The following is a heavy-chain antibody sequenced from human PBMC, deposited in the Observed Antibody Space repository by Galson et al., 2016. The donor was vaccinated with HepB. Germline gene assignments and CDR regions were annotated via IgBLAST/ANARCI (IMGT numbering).Heavy chain of an antibody. J-gene: IGHJ6*02. D-gene: IGHD2-8*01. V-gene: IGHV5-51*01. CDR2: IYPGDSET. Sequence: QSGAEVKKPGESLKISCKGSGYSFTSHRIAWVRQMPGKGPEWMGLIYPGDSETRYSPSFQGQVNISADKSTSTAFLQWSSLKASDTAMYYCARHQGHCIKGVCYKHFYYAMDVWGLGTTVTVSS. CDR3: ARHQGHCIKGVCYKHFYYAMDV. CDR1: GYSFTSHR.